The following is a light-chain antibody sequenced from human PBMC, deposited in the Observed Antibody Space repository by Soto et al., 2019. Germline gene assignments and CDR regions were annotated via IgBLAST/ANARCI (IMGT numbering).Light chain of an antibody. CDR3: QQYTNWPPIT. Sequence: EILLTQSPATLPVSPGERATLSYRVSQSVGSNLAWFQQKPGQAPRLLIYGSSTRATGAPARFSGSGSGADFTLTISNLQSEDFAVYYCQQYTNWPPITFGQGTRLEIK. CDR2: GSS. CDR1: QSVGSN. J-gene: IGKJ5*01. V-gene: IGKV3-15*01.